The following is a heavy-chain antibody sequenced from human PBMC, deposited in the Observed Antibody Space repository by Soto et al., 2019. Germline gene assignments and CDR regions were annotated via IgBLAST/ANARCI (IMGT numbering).Heavy chain of an antibody. CDR3: AREGITMVRGVTSDY. Sequence: ASVKVSCKASGYTFTSYGISWVRQAPGQGLEWMGWISAYNGNTNYAQKLQGRVTMTTDTSTSTAYMELRSLRSDDTAVYYCAREGITMVRGVTSDYWGQGTLVPGSS. CDR1: GYTFTSYG. D-gene: IGHD3-10*01. CDR2: ISAYNGNT. J-gene: IGHJ4*02. V-gene: IGHV1-18*01.